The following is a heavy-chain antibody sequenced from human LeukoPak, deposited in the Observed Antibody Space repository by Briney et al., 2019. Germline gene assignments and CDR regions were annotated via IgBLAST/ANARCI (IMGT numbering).Heavy chain of an antibody. V-gene: IGHV3-11*04. D-gene: IGHD2-2*01. CDR1: GFTFSNAW. Sequence: GRSLRLSCAASGFTFSNAWMSWVRQAPGKGLEWVSYISSSGSTIYYADSVKGRFTISRDNAKNSLYLQMNSLRAEDTAVYYCARDRSSYWFDPWGQGTLVTVSS. J-gene: IGHJ5*02. CDR3: ARDRSSYWFDP. CDR2: ISSSGSTI.